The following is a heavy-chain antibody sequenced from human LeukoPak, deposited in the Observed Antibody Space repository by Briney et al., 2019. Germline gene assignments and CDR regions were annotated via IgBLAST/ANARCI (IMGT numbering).Heavy chain of an antibody. CDR3: ARAQGDYEPYYFDY. CDR2: IIPIFGTA. J-gene: IGHJ4*02. D-gene: IGHD4-17*01. CDR1: GGTFSTYA. Sequence: ASVKVSSKASGGTFSTYAISWVRQAPGQGLEWMGGIIPIFGTANYAQKFQGRVTITADESTSTAYMELSSLRSEDTAVYYCARAQGDYEPYYFDYWGQGTLVTVSS. V-gene: IGHV1-69*13.